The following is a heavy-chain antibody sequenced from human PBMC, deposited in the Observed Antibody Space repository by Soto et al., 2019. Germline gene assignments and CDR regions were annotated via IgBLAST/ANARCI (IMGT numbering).Heavy chain of an antibody. Sequence: LSLSCAASGFTFICYAMNWVRQSPGIVLQWVSTISGSGGNTDFADSVKGRFTISRDNSKNTLYLHMNNLRAEDTAVYFCAKSNQIFGVVNDYSYYGMEVWGQGTTVSVSS. CDR2: ISGSGGNT. V-gene: IGHV3-23*01. CDR1: GFTFICYA. CDR3: AKSNQIFGVVNDYSYYGMEV. D-gene: IGHD3-3*01. J-gene: IGHJ6*01.